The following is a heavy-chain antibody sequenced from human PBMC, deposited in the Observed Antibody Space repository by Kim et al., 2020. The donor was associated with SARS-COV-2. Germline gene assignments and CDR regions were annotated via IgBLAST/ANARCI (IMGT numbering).Heavy chain of an antibody. CDR1: GFTFSSYG. CDR3: AKSGGSPSYFDY. Sequence: GGSLRLSCAASGFTFSSYGMHWVRQAPGKGLEWVAVISYDGSNKYYADSVKGRFTISRDNSKNTLYLQMNSLRAEDTAVYYCAKSGGSPSYFDYWGQGTLVTVSS. D-gene: IGHD1-26*01. J-gene: IGHJ4*02. V-gene: IGHV3-30*18. CDR2: ISYDGSNK.